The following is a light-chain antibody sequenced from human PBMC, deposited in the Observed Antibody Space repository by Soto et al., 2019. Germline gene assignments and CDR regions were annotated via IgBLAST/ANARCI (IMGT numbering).Light chain of an antibody. V-gene: IGKV3-20*01. J-gene: IGKJ1*01. CDR3: QQYEAVVT. CDR1: QSLTNNY. CDR2: GAS. Sequence: IVLTHSPGTLSFSAWERATLSFRASQSLTNNYFAWYQQKPGRALRLLIDGASTRATGIPDRFSGSGSGTDFTLTISRLEPEDVAVYYCQQYEAVVTFGQGTKVDIK.